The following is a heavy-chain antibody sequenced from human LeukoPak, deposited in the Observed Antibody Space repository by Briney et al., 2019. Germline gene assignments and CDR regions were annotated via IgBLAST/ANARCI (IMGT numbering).Heavy chain of an antibody. CDR3: ARGAEGIAASDSNFDY. CDR1: GFTFSSYS. Sequence: GPLRLSCAGSGFTFSSYSMNWVRQAPGKGLEWVSSISTSSSYIDYADSVKGRFTISRDNARNSLYLQMNSLRAEDTAVYYCARGAEGIAASDSNFDYWGQGMLVTVSS. V-gene: IGHV3-21*01. CDR2: ISTSSSYI. J-gene: IGHJ4*02. D-gene: IGHD6-13*01.